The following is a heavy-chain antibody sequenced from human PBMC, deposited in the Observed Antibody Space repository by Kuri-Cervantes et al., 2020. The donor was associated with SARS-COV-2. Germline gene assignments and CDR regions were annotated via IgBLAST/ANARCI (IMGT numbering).Heavy chain of an antibody. Sequence: GGSLRLSCAASGFAFSSHSMTWLRQAPGRELEWVSAISGNSVWIYYVDSVKGRITISRDNSKNIVYLQMNSLGADDTAVYYCGPFSRYAYDFDKWGQGSLVTVSS. D-gene: IGHD3-9*01. CDR2: ISGNSVWI. CDR1: GFAFSSHS. V-gene: IGHV3-23*01. CDR3: GPFSRYAYDFDK. J-gene: IGHJ4*02.